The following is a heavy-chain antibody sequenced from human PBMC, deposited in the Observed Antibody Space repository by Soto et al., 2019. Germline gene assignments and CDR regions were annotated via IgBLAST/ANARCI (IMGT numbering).Heavy chain of an antibody. Sequence: GGSLRLSCAASGFTFSSYGMHWVRQAPGKGLEWVAVISYDGSNKYYADSVKGRFTISRDNSKNTLYLQMNSLRAEDTAVYYWAKDPQRTDYYSEYWGPGTLVNV. CDR2: ISYDGSNK. J-gene: IGHJ4*02. CDR3: AKDPQRTDYYSEY. D-gene: IGHD6-25*01. V-gene: IGHV3-30*18. CDR1: GFTFSSYG.